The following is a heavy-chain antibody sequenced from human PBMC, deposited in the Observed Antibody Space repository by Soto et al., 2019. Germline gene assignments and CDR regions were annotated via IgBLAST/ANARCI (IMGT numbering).Heavy chain of an antibody. D-gene: IGHD3-3*01. V-gene: IGHV5-51*01. CDR3: ARRHDFWSGPEPYYYYYYMDV. J-gene: IGHJ6*03. Sequence: GESLKISCKGSGYSFTSYWIGWVRQMPGKGLEWMGIIYPGDSDTRYSPSFQGQVTISADKSISTAYLQWSSLKASDTAMYYCARRHDFWSGPEPYYYYYYMDVWGKGTTVTVSS. CDR2: IYPGDSDT. CDR1: GYSFTSYW.